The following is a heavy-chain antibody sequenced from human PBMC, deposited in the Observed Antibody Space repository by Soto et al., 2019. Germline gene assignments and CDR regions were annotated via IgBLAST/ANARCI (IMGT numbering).Heavy chain of an antibody. Sequence: EVQLVESGGGLVQPGGSLRLSCAASGFSFDSYWIHWVRQAPGQGPMWVSRIDYDGTTTNYADSVKGRFTISRDNAKSTLYLQMNSLRPEDTAVYYCTKDRQYPRDYFHYWGQGTLVTVSS. CDR2: IDYDGTTT. V-gene: IGHV3-74*01. CDR1: GFSFDSYW. J-gene: IGHJ4*02. D-gene: IGHD4-4*01. CDR3: TKDRQYPRDYFHY.